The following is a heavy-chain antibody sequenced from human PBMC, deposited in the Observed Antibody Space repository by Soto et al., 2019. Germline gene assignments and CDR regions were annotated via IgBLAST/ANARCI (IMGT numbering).Heavy chain of an antibody. CDR3: ARDLIVAGTLSPHYNWFDP. CDR2: IYYSGST. V-gene: IGHV4-61*08. J-gene: IGHJ5*02. Sequence: PSETLSLTCTVSGGSVFSSGHYWSWIRQPPGKGLEWIGYIYYSGSTNYNPSLKSRVTISIDTSKNQFSLKLSSVTAADTAVYYCARDLIVAGTLSPHYNWFDPWGQGTLVTVSS. D-gene: IGHD5-12*01. CDR1: GGSVFSSGHY.